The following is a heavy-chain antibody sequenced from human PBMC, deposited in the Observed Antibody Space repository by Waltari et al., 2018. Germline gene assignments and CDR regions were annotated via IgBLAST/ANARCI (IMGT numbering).Heavy chain of an antibody. V-gene: IGHV1-69*13. J-gene: IGHJ6*02. CDR3: ARCSRMVATITAYYYGMDV. D-gene: IGHD5-12*01. CDR2: IIPIFGTA. CDR1: GGTFSSYA. Sequence: QVQLVQSGAEVKKPGSSVKVSCKASGGTFSSYAISWVRQAPGQGLEWMGGIIPIFGTANYAQKFQGRVTITADESTSTAYMELSSLRSEDTAVYYCARCSRMVATITAYYYGMDVWGQGTTVTVSS.